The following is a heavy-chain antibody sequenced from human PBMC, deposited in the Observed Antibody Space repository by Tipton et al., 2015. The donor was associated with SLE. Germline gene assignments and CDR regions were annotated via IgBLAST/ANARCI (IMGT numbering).Heavy chain of an antibody. CDR1: GYSISSGYY. Sequence: TLSLTCTVSGYSISSGYYWGWIRQPPGKGLEWVGTVYYTGNTFYNPSLKSRVTISVDTSKNQFSLNLSSVTAADTSVYHCASGILTGNAAFDIWGPGTIVTVSS. V-gene: IGHV4-38-2*02. CDR3: ASGILTGNAAFDI. CDR2: VYYTGNT. J-gene: IGHJ3*02. D-gene: IGHD3-9*01.